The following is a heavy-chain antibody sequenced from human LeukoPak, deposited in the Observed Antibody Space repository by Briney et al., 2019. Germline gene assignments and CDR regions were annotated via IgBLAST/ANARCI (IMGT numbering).Heavy chain of an antibody. J-gene: IGHJ4*02. CDR2: IYYSGST. V-gene: IGHV4-39*07. CDR1: GGSISSSDYY. CDR3: ARVFVAGLYYFDY. D-gene: IGHD6-19*01. Sequence: SETLSLTCTVSGGSISSSDYYWGWIRQPPGKGLEWIGSIYYSGSTYYNPSLKSRVTISVDTSKNQFSLKLSSVTAADTAVYYCARVFVAGLYYFDYWGQGTLVTVSP.